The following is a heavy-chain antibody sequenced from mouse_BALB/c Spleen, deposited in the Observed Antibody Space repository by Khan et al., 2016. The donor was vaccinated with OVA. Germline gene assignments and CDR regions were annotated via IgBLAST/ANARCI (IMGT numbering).Heavy chain of an antibody. J-gene: IGHJ4*01. CDR2: IDPSDSET. CDR1: GYTFTSYW. Sequence: QVQLQQPGAELVKPGAPVKLSCKASGYTFTSYWMNWVKQRPGRGLVWIGRIDPSDSETHYNQKFKDKAILTVEKSFRTASIQLSILTSDDSAVYYCARDHYGNYFDALDYWGQGTSGTVSS. D-gene: IGHD2-1*01. CDR3: ARDHYGNYFDALDY. V-gene: IGHV1-69*02.